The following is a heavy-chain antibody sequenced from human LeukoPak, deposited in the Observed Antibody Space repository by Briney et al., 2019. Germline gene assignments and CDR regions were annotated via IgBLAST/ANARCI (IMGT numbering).Heavy chain of an antibody. J-gene: IGHJ5*02. V-gene: IGHV3-13*01. CDR2: IGTAGDT. CDR3: ARGSWSSGFNWFDP. Sequence: PGGSLRLSCAASGFTFSSYDLHWVRQATGKGLEWVSAIGTAGDTYYPGSVKGRFTISRENAKNSLYLQMNSLRAGDTAVYYCARGSWSSGFNWFDPWGQGTLVTVSS. D-gene: IGHD3-22*01. CDR1: GFTFSSYD.